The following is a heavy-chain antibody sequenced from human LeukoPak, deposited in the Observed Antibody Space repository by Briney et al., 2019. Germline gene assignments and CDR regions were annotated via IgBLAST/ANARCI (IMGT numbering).Heavy chain of an antibody. J-gene: IGHJ4*02. V-gene: IGHV4-39*01. CDR3: ARLRAYYYDSSGYYNFDF. Sequence: SETLSLTSTVSGDSISSSSYYWGWIRQPPGKGLEWIGTIYYGGSTYYNPSLKSRVTISVDTSKNQFSLQLSSVTAADTAVYYCARLRAYYYDSSGYYNFDFWGQGTLVTVSS. CDR1: GDSISSSSYY. CDR2: IYYGGST. D-gene: IGHD3-22*01.